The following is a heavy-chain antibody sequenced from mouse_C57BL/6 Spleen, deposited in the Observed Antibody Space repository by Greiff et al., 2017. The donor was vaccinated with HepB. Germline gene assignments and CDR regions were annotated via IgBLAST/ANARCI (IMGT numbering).Heavy chain of an antibody. CDR2: IYPRSGNT. CDR3: AREGALYGSSYIYAMDY. D-gene: IGHD1-1*01. Sequence: QVQLQQSGAELARPGASVKLSCKASGYTFTSYGISWVKQRTGQGLEWIGEIYPRSGNTYYNEKFKGKATLTADKSSSTAYMELRSLTSEDSAVYFCAREGALYGSSYIYAMDYWGQGTSVTVSS. CDR1: GYTFTSYG. V-gene: IGHV1-81*01. J-gene: IGHJ4*01.